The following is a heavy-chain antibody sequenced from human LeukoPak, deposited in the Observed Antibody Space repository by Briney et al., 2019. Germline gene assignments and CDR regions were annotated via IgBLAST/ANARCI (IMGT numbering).Heavy chain of an antibody. Sequence: SETLSLTCVVSGGSIISSQWWSWIRQPPGKGLEWIGYIYYSGSTNYNPSLKSRVTISVDTSKNQFSLKLSSVTAADTAVYYCARVGYYYGSGSLNWFDPWGQGTLVTVSS. D-gene: IGHD3-10*01. CDR1: GGSIISSQW. V-gene: IGHV4-59*11. J-gene: IGHJ5*02. CDR2: IYYSGST. CDR3: ARVGYYYGSGSLNWFDP.